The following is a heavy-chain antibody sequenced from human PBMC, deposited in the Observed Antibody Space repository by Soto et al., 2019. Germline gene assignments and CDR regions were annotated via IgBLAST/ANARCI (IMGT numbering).Heavy chain of an antibody. J-gene: IGHJ4*03. Sequence: SETLSFTCSVSGDSISTNKFYWGWNRKPPGEGLEWIGRTYFREHRYQNPSLTGRVTMSVDTVKNQCTLSLSSVTAADTAVYYCVRPRRHSSATMTVVDVFVLWCHGTLVTVSS. CDR2: TYFREHR. D-gene: IGHD2-8*01. CDR3: VRPRRHSSATMTVVDVFVL. CDR1: GDSISTNKFY. V-gene: IGHV4-39*01.